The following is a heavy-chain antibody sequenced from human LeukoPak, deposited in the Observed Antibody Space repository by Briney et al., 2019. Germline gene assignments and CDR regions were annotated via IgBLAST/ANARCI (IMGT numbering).Heavy chain of an antibody. Sequence: QSGGSLRLSCAASGFTFDDYAMHWVRQTPGKGLEWVSGISWNSGSIGYADPVKGRFTISRDNAKNSLYLQMNSLRAEDTALYYCAKDLKRGYSGYVGPTLDYWGQGTLVTVSS. J-gene: IGHJ4*02. CDR2: ISWNSGSI. V-gene: IGHV3-9*01. D-gene: IGHD5-12*01. CDR1: GFTFDDYA. CDR3: AKDLKRGYSGYVGPTLDY.